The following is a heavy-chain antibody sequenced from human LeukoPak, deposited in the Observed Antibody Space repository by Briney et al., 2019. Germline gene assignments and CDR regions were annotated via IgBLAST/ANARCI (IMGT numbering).Heavy chain of an antibody. CDR3: ARAQSTSFSSSYHFDY. J-gene: IGHJ4*02. CDR2: INPNSGGT. V-gene: IGHV1-2*02. D-gene: IGHD6-6*01. CDR1: GYTFTGHY. Sequence: GASVKVSCKASGYTFTGHYMYWVRQAPGQGLEWMGWINPNSGGTNYAQKFRGRVTMTRDTSISTAYMQLGSLRSDDTAAYYCARAQSTSFSSSYHFDYWGQGTLVTVSS.